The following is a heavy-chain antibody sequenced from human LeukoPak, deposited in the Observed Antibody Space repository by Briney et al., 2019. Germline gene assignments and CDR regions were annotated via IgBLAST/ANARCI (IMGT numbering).Heavy chain of an antibody. J-gene: IGHJ4*02. V-gene: IGHV3-23*01. CDR1: GFTFSSYA. CDR3: AKDGGTYCGGDCYSDYFDY. D-gene: IGHD2-21*02. Sequence: GGSPRLSCAASGFTFSSYAMSWVRQAPGKGLEWASAISGSGGSTYYADSVKGRFTISRDNSKNTLYLQMNSLRAEDTAVYYCAKDGGTYCGGDCYSDYFDYWGQGTPVTVSS. CDR2: ISGSGGST.